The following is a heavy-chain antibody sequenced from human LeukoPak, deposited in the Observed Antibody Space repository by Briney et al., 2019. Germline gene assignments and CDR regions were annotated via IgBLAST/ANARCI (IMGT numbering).Heavy chain of an antibody. J-gene: IGHJ4*02. Sequence: PSQTLSLTCTVSGGSISSYYWSWIRQPPGKGLEWIGYIYHSGSTYYNPSLKSRVTISVDRSKNQFSLKLSSVTAADTAVYYCAREVGFGGYFDYWGQGTLVTVSS. CDR2: IYHSGST. CDR3: AREVGFGGYFDY. CDR1: GGSISSYY. V-gene: IGHV4-30-2*01. D-gene: IGHD3-10*01.